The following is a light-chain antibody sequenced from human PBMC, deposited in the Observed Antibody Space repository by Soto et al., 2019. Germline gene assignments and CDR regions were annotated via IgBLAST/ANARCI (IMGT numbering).Light chain of an antibody. CDR1: SSNIGAGYD. Sequence: QSALTQPPSVSGAPGQRVTISCTGSSSNIGAGYDVHWYQQLPGTAPKLLIYGNSNRPSGVPDRFSGSKSGTSASLGITGLQAEDEADYYCQSYDSSLSGPYVFGTGTKVTVL. V-gene: IGLV1-40*01. CDR3: QSYDSSLSGPYV. J-gene: IGLJ1*01. CDR2: GNS.